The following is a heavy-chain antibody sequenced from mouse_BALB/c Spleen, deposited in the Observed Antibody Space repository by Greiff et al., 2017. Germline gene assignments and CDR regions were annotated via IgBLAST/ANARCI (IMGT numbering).Heavy chain of an antibody. V-gene: IGHV5-6-5*01. CDR3: ARGYGDYGPAYAMDY. D-gene: IGHD2-13*01. J-gene: IGHJ4*01. Sequence: EVKLVESGGGLVKPGGSLKLSCAASGFTFSSYAMSWVRQTPEKRLEWVASISSGGSTYYPDSVKGRFTISRDNARNILYLQMSSLRSEDTAMYYCARGYGDYGPAYAMDYWGQGTSVTVSS. CDR1: GFTFSSYA. CDR2: ISSGGST.